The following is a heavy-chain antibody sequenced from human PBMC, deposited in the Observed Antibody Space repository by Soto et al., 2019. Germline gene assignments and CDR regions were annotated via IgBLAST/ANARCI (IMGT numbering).Heavy chain of an antibody. D-gene: IGHD2-15*01. V-gene: IGHV1-69*01. Sequence: QVQLVQSGAEVKKPGSSVKVSCKAPGGTFSSYAISWVRQAPGQGLEWMGGIIPIFGTAKYAQKFQGRVTITADESTRTGYMELSSLRSEDTAVYYCARSQGGSSSLDIYYYDYYGMDVWGQGPTVTVSS. CDR2: IIPIFGTA. J-gene: IGHJ6*02. CDR1: GGTFSSYA. CDR3: ARSQGGSSSLDIYYYDYYGMDV.